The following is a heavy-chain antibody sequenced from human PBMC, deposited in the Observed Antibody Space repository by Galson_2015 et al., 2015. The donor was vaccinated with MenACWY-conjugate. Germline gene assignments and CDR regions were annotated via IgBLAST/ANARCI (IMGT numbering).Heavy chain of an antibody. CDR2: ISSNGGGT. D-gene: IGHD4-17*01. Sequence: SLRLSCAASGFTFSSYAMHWVRQAPGKGLEYVSAISSNGGGTYYANSVKGRFTISRDNSKNTLYLQMGSLRAEDMAVYYCARGAVSYGDYSHYFDYWGQGTLVTVSS. CDR3: ARGAVSYGDYSHYFDY. V-gene: IGHV3-64*01. J-gene: IGHJ4*02. CDR1: GFTFSSYA.